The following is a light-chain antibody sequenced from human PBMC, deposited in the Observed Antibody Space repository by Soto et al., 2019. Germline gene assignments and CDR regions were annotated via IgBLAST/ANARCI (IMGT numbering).Light chain of an antibody. CDR1: QSVSST. CDR2: GAS. Sequence: ERVRTQSPATLSVCPGERASLSCRASQSVSSTLAWYQQKPGQAPRLLIYGASSRATGIPDRFSGSGSGTDFTLTISSLEPEDFAIYYCQQHSNFFGPGTKVDI. CDR3: QQHSNF. V-gene: IGKV3D-20*02. J-gene: IGKJ3*01.